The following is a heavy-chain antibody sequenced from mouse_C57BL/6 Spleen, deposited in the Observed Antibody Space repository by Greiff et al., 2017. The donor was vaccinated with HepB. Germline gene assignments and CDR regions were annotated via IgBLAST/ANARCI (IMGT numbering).Heavy chain of an antibody. CDR2: IRNKANGYTT. Sequence: EVHLVESGGGLVQPGGSLSLSCAASGFTFTDYYMSWVRQPPGKALEWLGFIRNKANGYTTEYSASVKGRFTISRDNSQSILYLQMNALRAEDSATYYCARYITGDRLWLYYYAMDYWGQGTSVTVSS. J-gene: IGHJ4*01. CDR3: ARYITGDRLWLYYYAMDY. V-gene: IGHV7-3*01. D-gene: IGHD1-2*01. CDR1: GFTFTDYY.